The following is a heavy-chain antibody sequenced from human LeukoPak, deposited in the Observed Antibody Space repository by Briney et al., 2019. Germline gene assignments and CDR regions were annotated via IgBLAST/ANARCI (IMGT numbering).Heavy chain of an antibody. CDR3: AKDWVDLDY. D-gene: IGHD2-15*01. Sequence: GRSLRLSCAASGFTFSSYGMRWVRQAPGKGLEWVAVISNDGNNKYYVDSVKGRFTISRDNSKNTLYLQMNSLKPEDTAVYYCAKDWVDLDYWGQGTLVTVSS. CDR2: ISNDGNNK. CDR1: GFTFSSYG. J-gene: IGHJ4*02. V-gene: IGHV3-30*18.